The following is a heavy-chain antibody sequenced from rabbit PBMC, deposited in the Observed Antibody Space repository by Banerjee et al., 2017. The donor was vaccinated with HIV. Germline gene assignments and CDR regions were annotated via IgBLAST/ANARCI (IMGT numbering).Heavy chain of an antibody. CDR3: ARTDWTNVGVALDL. CDR1: GFSFSSGYD. V-gene: IGHV1S40*01. CDR2: THAGSSGST. J-gene: IGHJ4*01. Sequence: QSLEESGGDLVKPGASLTLTCTASGFSFSSGYDMCWVRQAPGKGLEWIACTHAGSSGSTYYASWAKGRFTISKTSSTTVTLQMTSLTAADTATYFCARTDWTNVGVALDLWGPGTLVTVS. D-gene: IGHD5-1*01.